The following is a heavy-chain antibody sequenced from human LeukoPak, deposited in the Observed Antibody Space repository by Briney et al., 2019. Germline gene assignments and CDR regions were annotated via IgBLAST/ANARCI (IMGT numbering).Heavy chain of an antibody. Sequence: PSETLSLTCTVSGGSISSSSYYWGWIRQHPGTGLEWIAYIYYNGGTYYNPSLKSRVTISIDTSKNQFSLKLSSVTAADTAVYFCARATSPGYYFDYWGQGTLVTVSS. CDR3: ARATSPGYYFDY. CDR2: IYYNGGT. D-gene: IGHD7-27*01. J-gene: IGHJ4*02. V-gene: IGHV4-31*03. CDR1: GGSISSSSYY.